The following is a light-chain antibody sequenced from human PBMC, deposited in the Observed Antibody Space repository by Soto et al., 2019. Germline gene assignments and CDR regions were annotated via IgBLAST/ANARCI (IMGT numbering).Light chain of an antibody. CDR1: QSVMSNY. Sequence: ILWTQAQSTVSWSPGETGTLSFRASQSVMSNYLVWYQQKPGQAPRLLIYAASSRATGIPDRFSGSASGTDFTRTISRLEPEDFVVYYGQQYGSTPLTIGGGTKVEIK. J-gene: IGKJ4*01. CDR3: QQYGSTPLT. V-gene: IGKV3-20*01. CDR2: AAS.